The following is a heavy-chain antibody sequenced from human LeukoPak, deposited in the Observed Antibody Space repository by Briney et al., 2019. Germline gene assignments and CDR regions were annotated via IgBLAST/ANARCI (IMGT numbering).Heavy chain of an antibody. Sequence: GGSLRLSCAASGFTFDDYAMHWVRQAPGKGVEWVSGISWNSGSIGYADSVKGRFTISRDNAKNSLYLQMNSLRAEDTALYYCAKVTPRYYYYYGMDVWGQGTTVTVSS. CDR3: AKVTPRYYYYYGMDV. CDR2: ISWNSGSI. V-gene: IGHV3-9*01. CDR1: GFTFDDYA. J-gene: IGHJ6*02.